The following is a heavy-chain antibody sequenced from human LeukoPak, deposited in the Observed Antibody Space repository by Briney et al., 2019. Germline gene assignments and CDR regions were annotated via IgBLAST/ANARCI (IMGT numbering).Heavy chain of an antibody. CDR2: ISAYNGNT. CDR3: AREYCSGGSCHKPFDY. V-gene: IGHV1-18*01. Sequence: SXVRQXPGXGXEWMGWISAYNGNTNYAQKLQGRVTMTTDTSTSTAYMELRSLRSDDTAVYYCAREYCSGGSCHKPFDYWGQGTLVTVSS. J-gene: IGHJ4*02. D-gene: IGHD2-15*01.